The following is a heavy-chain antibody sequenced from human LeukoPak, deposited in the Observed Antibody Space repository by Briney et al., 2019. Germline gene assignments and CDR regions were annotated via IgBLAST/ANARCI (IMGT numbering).Heavy chain of an antibody. J-gene: IGHJ4*02. CDR2: IIPIFDIA. Sequence: ASVKVSCKASGYTFTGYYMHWVRQAPGQGLEWMGRIIPIFDIANYAQKFQGRVTITADKSTNTVYMGLSRLRSEDTAMYYCARMGRDGSYWGQGTLVTVSS. D-gene: IGHD5-24*01. CDR1: GYTFTGYY. V-gene: IGHV1-69*02. CDR3: ARMGRDGSY.